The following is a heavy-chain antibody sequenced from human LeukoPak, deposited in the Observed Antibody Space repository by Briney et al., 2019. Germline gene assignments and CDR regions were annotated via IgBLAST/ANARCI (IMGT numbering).Heavy chain of an antibody. CDR2: IIPVFGTA. CDR3: ARDSSSWYALDY. V-gene: IGHV1-69*01. Sequence: GSSVKVSCKASGGTFSSYAISWVRQAPGQGLEWMGGIIPVFGTANYAQKFQGRVTITADESTSTAYMELSSLRSEDTAVYYCARDSSSWYALDYWGQGTLVTVSS. D-gene: IGHD6-13*01. J-gene: IGHJ4*02. CDR1: GGTFSSYA.